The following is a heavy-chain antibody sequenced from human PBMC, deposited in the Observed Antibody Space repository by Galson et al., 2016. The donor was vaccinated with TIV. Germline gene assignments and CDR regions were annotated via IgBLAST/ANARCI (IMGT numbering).Heavy chain of an antibody. CDR2: IYSTGRT. CDR3: ARGGRYYHLYFDF. D-gene: IGHD3-10*01. J-gene: IGHJ4*02. V-gene: IGHV3-53*01. Sequence: SLRLSCAASGFTVSNNYMSWVRQAPGKGLEWVSIIYSTGRTHYADSGKGRFTISRDNSKNTLFLQMNSLSAEDTAVYFCARGGRYYHLYFDFWGLGTLVTVSS. CDR1: GFTVSNNY.